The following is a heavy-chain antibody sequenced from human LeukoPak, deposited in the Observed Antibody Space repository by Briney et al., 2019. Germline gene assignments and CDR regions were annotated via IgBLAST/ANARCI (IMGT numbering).Heavy chain of an antibody. CDR2: ISSSSSTI. V-gene: IGHV3-48*02. CDR1: GFTFISYT. D-gene: IGHD6-19*01. J-gene: IGHJ4*02. Sequence: AGGSLRLSCAASGFTFISYTMNWVRQAPGKGLEWVSYISSSSSTIYYADSVKGRFTISRDNAKNSLYLQMNSLRDEDTAVYYCARGPMYNSRFAGDYWGQGTLVTVSS. CDR3: ARGPMYNSRFAGDY.